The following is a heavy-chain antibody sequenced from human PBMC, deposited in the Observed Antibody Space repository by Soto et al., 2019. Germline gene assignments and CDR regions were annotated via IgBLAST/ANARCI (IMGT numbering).Heavy chain of an antibody. V-gene: IGHV1-69*12. J-gene: IGHJ4*02. CDR1: GGTFSSYA. CDR3: VRVVAIPGYPDN. CDR2: IVPIVDKS. D-gene: IGHD5-12*01. Sequence: QVQLVQSGAEVRQPASSVKVSCQTSGGTFSSYAISWVRQAPGQGLEWMGGIVPIVDKSTYAQKFQGRVTITADEATTTVYMELSSMRSDDTAVYYCVRVVAIPGYPDNWGQGNVVTVSS.